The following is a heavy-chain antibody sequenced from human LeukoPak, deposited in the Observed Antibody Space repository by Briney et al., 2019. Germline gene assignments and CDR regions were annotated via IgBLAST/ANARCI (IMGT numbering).Heavy chain of an antibody. CDR2: VYYTGVT. D-gene: IGHD4-23*01. CDR3: ARERSSSGGHNWFDS. CDR1: GGYIITSGHY. Sequence: PSETLSLTCTVSGGYIITSGHYGGWIRQPPGKGLEWIGSVYYTGVTSTNPFFRSRMSISVDTSKNQFSLNLTSVTAADAAVYYCARERSSSGGHNWFDSWGQGILVTVSS. V-gene: IGHV4-39*07. J-gene: IGHJ5*01.